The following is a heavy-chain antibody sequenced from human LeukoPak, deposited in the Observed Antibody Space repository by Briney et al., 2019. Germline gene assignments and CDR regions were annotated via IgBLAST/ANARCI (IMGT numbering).Heavy chain of an antibody. V-gene: IGHV1-2*02. CDR3: ARGSYGGNRVHLGMDV. J-gene: IGHJ6*02. D-gene: IGHD4-23*01. Sequence: GASVKVSCKASGYTFTTYGISWVRQAPGQGLEWMGWINPNSGGTNYAQKFQGRVTMTRDTSISTAYMELSRLRSDDTAVYYCARGSYGGNRVHLGMDVWGQGTTVTVSS. CDR2: INPNSGGT. CDR1: GYTFTTYG.